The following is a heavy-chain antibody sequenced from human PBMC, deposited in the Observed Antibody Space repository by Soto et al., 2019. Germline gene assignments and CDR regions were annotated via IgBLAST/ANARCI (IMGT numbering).Heavy chain of an antibody. CDR1: GGSISSSSYY. CDR3: ARLCSGGSCYSSSY. V-gene: IGHV4-39*01. Sequence: QLQLQESGPGLVKPSETLSLTCTVSGGSISSSSYYWGWIRQPPGKGLGWIGSIYYSGSTYYNPSLKSRVTISVDTSKNQFSLKLSSVTAADTAVYYCARLCSGGSCYSSSYWGQGTLVTVSS. D-gene: IGHD2-15*01. J-gene: IGHJ4*02. CDR2: IYYSGST.